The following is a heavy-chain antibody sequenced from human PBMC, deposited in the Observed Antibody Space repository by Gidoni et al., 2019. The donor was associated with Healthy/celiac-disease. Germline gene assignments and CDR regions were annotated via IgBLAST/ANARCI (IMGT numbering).Heavy chain of an antibody. D-gene: IGHD3-10*01. V-gene: IGHV3-23*04. J-gene: IGHJ6*03. CDR3: AKGWFGSGGYYYYYMDV. CDR2: ISGSGGST. Sequence: EVQLVESGGGLVQPGGSLRLSCAASGFTFSSYAMGWVRQAPGKGLEWVSAISGSGGSTYYADSVKGRFTISRDNSKNTLYLQMNSLRAEDTAVYYCAKGWFGSGGYYYYYMDVWGKGTTVTVSS. CDR1: GFTFSSYA.